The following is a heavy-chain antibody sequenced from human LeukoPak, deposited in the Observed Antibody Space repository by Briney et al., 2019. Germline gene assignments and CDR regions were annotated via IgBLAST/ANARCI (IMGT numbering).Heavy chain of an antibody. Sequence: GESLNISCKGSGYSFTSYWIGWVRQMPGKGLEWMGIIYPGDSDTRYSPSFQGQVTISADKSISTAYLQWSSLKASDTAMYYCASGQYYYGSGRPRGYFDYWGQGTLVAVSS. D-gene: IGHD3-10*01. CDR3: ASGQYYYGSGRPRGYFDY. V-gene: IGHV5-51*01. CDR1: GYSFTSYW. CDR2: IYPGDSDT. J-gene: IGHJ4*02.